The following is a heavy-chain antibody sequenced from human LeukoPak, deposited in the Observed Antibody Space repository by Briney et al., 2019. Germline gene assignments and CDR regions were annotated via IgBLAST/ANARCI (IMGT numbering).Heavy chain of an antibody. CDR3: ARPQVWYGVKGGMDV. CDR2: INPNSGAT. CDR1: GYTFSGFY. J-gene: IGHJ6*02. D-gene: IGHD6-13*01. V-gene: IGHV1-2*02. Sequence: ASVKVSRKASGYTFSGFYMHWVRQAPGQGLEWMGWINPNSGATNYAQKFQGRVTMTGDPSINTVYVELSRPRSDDTAVYYCARPQVWYGVKGGMDVWGQGTTVTVSS.